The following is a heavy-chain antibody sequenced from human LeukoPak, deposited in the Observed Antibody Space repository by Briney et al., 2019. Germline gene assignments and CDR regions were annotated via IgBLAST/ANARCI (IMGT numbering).Heavy chain of an antibody. V-gene: IGHV3-66*01. Sequence: GGSLRLSCAASGFTVSSNYMSWVRQAPGKGLEWVSVIYSGGSTYYADSVKGRFTISRDNSKNTLYLQMNSLRAEDTAVYYCARVKSVSVGCPFDYWGQGTLVTVSS. D-gene: IGHD2-15*01. CDR3: ARVKSVSVGCPFDY. CDR2: IYSGGST. CDR1: GFTVSSNY. J-gene: IGHJ4*02.